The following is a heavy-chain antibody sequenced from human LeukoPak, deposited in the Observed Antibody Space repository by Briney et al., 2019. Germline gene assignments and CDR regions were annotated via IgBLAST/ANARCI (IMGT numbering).Heavy chain of an antibody. D-gene: IGHD5-12*01. CDR3: ASGNIVATIAYYYYGMDV. CDR2: IIPIFGTA. J-gene: IGHJ6*04. V-gene: IGHV1-69*06. Sequence: SVKVSCKAPGGTFSSYAISWVRQAPGQGLEWMGGIIPIFGTANYAQKFQGRVTITADKSTSTAYMELSSLRSEDTAVYYCASGNIVATIAYYYYGMDVWGKGTTVTVSS. CDR1: GGTFSSYA.